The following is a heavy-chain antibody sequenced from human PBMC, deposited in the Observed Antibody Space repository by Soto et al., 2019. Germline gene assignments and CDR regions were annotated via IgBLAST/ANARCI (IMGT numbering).Heavy chain of an antibody. D-gene: IGHD4-17*01. Sequence: QVQLVQSGAEVKKPGASVKVSCKASGYTFTSYGISWVRQAPGQGLEWMGWISAYNGNTNYAQKLQGRVTMTTDTSTSTAYMELRSLRSDDTAVYYCARSPAYGDYVPMYYYYYMDVWGKGTTVTVSS. CDR2: ISAYNGNT. V-gene: IGHV1-18*01. J-gene: IGHJ6*03. CDR1: GYTFTSYG. CDR3: ARSPAYGDYVPMYYYYYMDV.